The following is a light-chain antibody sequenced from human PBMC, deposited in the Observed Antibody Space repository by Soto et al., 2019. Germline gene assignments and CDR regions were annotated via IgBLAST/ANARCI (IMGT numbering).Light chain of an antibody. CDR2: AAS. CDR1: QSVGSN. J-gene: IGKJ1*01. Sequence: EVVMTQSPATLSVSPGETATLSCRASQSVGSNLAWYQQKPGQAPRLLIYAASTRATGIPARFSGSGSGTEFTLTISSLQPDDFSSYYCQHYYNYPWTFGQGTKVDIK. CDR3: QHYYNYPWT. V-gene: IGKV3-15*01.